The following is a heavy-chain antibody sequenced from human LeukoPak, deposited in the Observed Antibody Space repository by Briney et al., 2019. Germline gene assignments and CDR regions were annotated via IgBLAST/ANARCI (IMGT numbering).Heavy chain of an antibody. CDR3: ANSHKNAPGVY. V-gene: IGHV3-23*01. CDR2: ISISGDVT. J-gene: IGHJ4*02. CDR1: GLTLSCCA. Sequence: GGSLRLSCAASGLTLSCCAMTWVRQAPGKGLEWVSSISISGDVTNYTDSVKGRFTISRDDSKNTVYLQMNSLRVEDTAMYYCANSHKNAPGVYWGQGTLVTVPS. D-gene: IGHD6-6*01.